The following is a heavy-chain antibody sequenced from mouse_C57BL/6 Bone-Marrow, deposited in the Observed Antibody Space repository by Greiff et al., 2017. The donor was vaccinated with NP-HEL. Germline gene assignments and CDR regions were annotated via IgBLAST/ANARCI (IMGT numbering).Heavy chain of an antibody. Sequence: VQLQQPGAELVKPGASVKLSCKASGYTFTSYWMHWVKQRPGQGLEWIGMIHPNSGSTNYNEKFKSKATLTVDKSSSTAYMQLSSLTSEDSAVYYCARWELDYAMDYWGQGTSVTVSS. CDR2: IHPNSGST. J-gene: IGHJ4*01. V-gene: IGHV1-64*01. D-gene: IGHD4-1*01. CDR3: ARWELDYAMDY. CDR1: GYTFTSYW.